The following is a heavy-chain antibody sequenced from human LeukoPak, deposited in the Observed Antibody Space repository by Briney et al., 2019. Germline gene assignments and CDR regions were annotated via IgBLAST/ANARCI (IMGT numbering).Heavy chain of an antibody. D-gene: IGHD4-17*01. CDR3: AREWTVTTPYYYYAMDV. J-gene: IGHJ6*02. CDR2: ISGSGGST. V-gene: IGHV3-23*01. Sequence: GGSLRLSCAASGFTFSSYAMSWVRQAPGKGLEWVSAISGSGGSTYYADSVKGRFTISRDNSKNTLYLQMNSLRAEDSAVYYCAREWTVTTPYYYYAMDVWGQGTTVTVSS. CDR1: GFTFSSYA.